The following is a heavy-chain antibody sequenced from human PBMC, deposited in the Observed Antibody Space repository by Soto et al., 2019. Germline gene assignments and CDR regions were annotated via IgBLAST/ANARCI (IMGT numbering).Heavy chain of an antibody. CDR3: ARAGASDYDILTGYFALYFQY. J-gene: IGHJ1*01. D-gene: IGHD3-9*01. CDR1: GGSISRYY. V-gene: IGHV4-59*01. CDR2: IYHSGST. Sequence: SETLSLTCTVSGGSISRYYWSWIRQPPGKGLEWIGYIYHSGSTNYNPSLKSRVTISVDTSKNQFSLKLNSVTAADTAVYYCARAGASDYDILTGYFALYFQYWGQGTLVTVSS.